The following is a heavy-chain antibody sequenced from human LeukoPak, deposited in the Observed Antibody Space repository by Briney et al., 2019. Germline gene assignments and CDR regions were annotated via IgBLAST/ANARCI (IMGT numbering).Heavy chain of an antibody. CDR3: ARDVGRGYYYYGMDV. Sequence: GGSLRLSCAASGFTFSSYSMNWVRQAPGKGLKWVSSISSSSSYIYYADSVKGRFTISRDNAKNSLYLQMNSLRAEDTAVYYCARDVGRGYYYYGMDVWGKGTTVTVSS. CDR2: ISSSSSYI. D-gene: IGHD2-15*01. CDR1: GFTFSSYS. V-gene: IGHV3-21*01. J-gene: IGHJ6*04.